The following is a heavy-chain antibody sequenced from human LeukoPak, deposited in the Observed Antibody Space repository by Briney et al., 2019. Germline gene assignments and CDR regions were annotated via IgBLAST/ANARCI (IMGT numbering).Heavy chain of an antibody. V-gene: IGHV4-59*01. D-gene: IGHD2-15*01. CDR2: IYYSGST. Sequence: PSETLSLTCTVSGGSISSYYWSWIRQPPGKGLEWIGYIYYSGSTSYNPSLKSRVTISVDTSKNQFSLKLSSVTAADTAVYYCASLVVANPGAFDIWGQGTMVTVSS. CDR1: GGSISSYY. J-gene: IGHJ3*02. CDR3: ASLVVANPGAFDI.